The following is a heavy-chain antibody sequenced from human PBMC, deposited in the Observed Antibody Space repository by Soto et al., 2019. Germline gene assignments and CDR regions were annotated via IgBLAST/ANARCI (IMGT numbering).Heavy chain of an antibody. J-gene: IGHJ4*02. V-gene: IGHV4-31*03. CDR2: IYYSGST. CDR3: AGENYAFGGVNIL. CDR1: GGSISSSGYY. Sequence: QVQLLESGPGLVKPSQTLSLTCTVSGGSISSSGYYWSWIRQHPGKGLEWIGYIYYSGSTYYNPSLKSRVTISVDTSKNQFSLKLSSVTAADTAVYYCAGENYAFGGVNILWGQGTLVTVSS. D-gene: IGHD3-16*01.